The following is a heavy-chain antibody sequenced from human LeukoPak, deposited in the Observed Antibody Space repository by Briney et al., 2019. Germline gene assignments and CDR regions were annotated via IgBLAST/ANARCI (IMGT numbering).Heavy chain of an antibody. D-gene: IGHD3-10*01. V-gene: IGHV1-3*01. CDR3: ARGNEALPIDVRGVIITTPDY. J-gene: IGHJ4*02. Sequence: GASVKVSCKASGYTFTSYAMHWVRQAPGQRLEWMGWINAGNGNTKYSQKFQGRVTITRDTSVSTAYMELSSLRSEDTAVYYCARGNEALPIDVRGVIITTPDYWGQGTLVTVSS. CDR1: GYTFTSYA. CDR2: INAGNGNT.